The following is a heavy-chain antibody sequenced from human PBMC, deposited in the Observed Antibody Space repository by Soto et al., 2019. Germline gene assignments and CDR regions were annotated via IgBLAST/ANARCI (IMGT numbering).Heavy chain of an antibody. D-gene: IGHD3-22*01. V-gene: IGHV4-31*01. CDR1: GGSISSGGYY. CDR3: ARACYDSNAEYYFDY. Sequence: QVQLQESGPGLVKPSQTLSLTCTVSGGSISSGGYYWSWIRQHPGKGLEWIGYIYYSGSTYYTPSRNTPITMPVDPTNHQSSLTLRSVTATDTAVYYCARACYDSNAEYYFDYWGQGTLVTVSS. CDR2: IYYSGST. J-gene: IGHJ4*02.